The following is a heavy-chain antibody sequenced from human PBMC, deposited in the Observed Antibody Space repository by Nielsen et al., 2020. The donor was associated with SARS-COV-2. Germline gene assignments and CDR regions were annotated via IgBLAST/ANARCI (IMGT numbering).Heavy chain of an antibody. CDR1: GFTFSSYA. CDR3: AKGREVPQGNMDV. CDR2: ISTSVGTT. D-gene: IGHD1-26*01. V-gene: IGHV3-23*01. Sequence: GESLKISCGASGFTFSSYALTWVRQAPGKGLEWVSTISTSVGTTYYADSVKGRFTISRDNSKNTLFLQMNSLRAEDTAVYYCAKGREVPQGNMDVWGQGTAVTVSS. J-gene: IGHJ6*02.